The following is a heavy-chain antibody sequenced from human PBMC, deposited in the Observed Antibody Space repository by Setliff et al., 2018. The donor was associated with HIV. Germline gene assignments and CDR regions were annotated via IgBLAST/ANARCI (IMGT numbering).Heavy chain of an antibody. CDR1: GFTFSSYA. V-gene: IGHV3-23*03. Sequence: GGSLRLSCAASGFTFSSYAMSWVRQAPGKGLEWVSLIYSGGSSTYYADSVKGRFTISRDNSRNTLYLQMNSLRAEDTAVYYCAGSAYRASRDSWGQGTLVTVSS. J-gene: IGHJ4*02. D-gene: IGHD2-21*01. CDR2: IYSGGSST. CDR3: AGSAYRASRDS.